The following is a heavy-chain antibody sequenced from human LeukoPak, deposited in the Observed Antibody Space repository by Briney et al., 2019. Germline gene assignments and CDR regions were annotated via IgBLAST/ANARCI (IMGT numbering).Heavy chain of an antibody. CDR3: ARGPGCTSNSCPYFFDY. V-gene: IGHV1-8*03. CDR2: MNPNSGNT. CDR1: GYTFTSYD. Sequence: ASVKVSCKASGYTFTSYDINWVRQATGQGLEWMGWMNPNSGNTGYTQKFQGRLTITRNTSISTAYMELTSLRSEDTAVYYCARGPGCTSNSCPYFFDYWGQGTLVTVSS. J-gene: IGHJ4*02. D-gene: IGHD2-2*01.